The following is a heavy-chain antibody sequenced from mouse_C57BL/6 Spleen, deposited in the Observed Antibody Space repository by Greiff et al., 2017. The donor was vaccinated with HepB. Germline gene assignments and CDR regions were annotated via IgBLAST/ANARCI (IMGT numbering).Heavy chain of an antibody. Sequence: VQLVESGPGLVKPSQSLSLTCSVTGYSITSGYYWNWIRQFPGNKLEWMGYISYDGSNNYNPSLKNRISITRDTSKNQFFLKLNSVTTEDTATYYCARTTAQAYYFDYWGQGTTLTVSS. CDR2: ISYDGSN. CDR1: GYSITSGYY. V-gene: IGHV3-6*01. D-gene: IGHD3-2*02. CDR3: ARTTAQAYYFDY. J-gene: IGHJ2*01.